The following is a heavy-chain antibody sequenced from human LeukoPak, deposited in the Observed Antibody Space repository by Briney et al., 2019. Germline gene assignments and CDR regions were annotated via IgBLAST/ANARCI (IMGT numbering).Heavy chain of an antibody. CDR2: VIPIFGTA. J-gene: IGHJ4*02. Sequence: SVKVSCKASGYTFTSYDINWVRQAPGQGLEWMGGVIPIFGTANYAQKFQGRVTITADESTSTAYMELSSLRSEDTAVYYCARSRARGYSYGYLDYWGQGTLVTVSS. D-gene: IGHD5-18*01. CDR3: ARSRARGYSYGYLDY. V-gene: IGHV1-69*13. CDR1: GYTFTSYD.